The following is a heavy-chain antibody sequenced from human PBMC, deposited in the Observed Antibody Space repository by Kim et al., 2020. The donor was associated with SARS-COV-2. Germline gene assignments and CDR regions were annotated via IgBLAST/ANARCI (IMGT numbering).Heavy chain of an antibody. D-gene: IGHD4-17*01. CDR1: GGSISSSSYY. J-gene: IGHJ5*02. CDR3: ARHNDDYGDYAVNAHWFDP. Sequence: SETLSLTCTVSGGSISSSSYYWGWIRQPPGKGLEWIGSIYYSGSTYYNPSLKSRVTISVDTSKNQFSLKLSSVTAADTAVYYCARHNDDYGDYAVNAHWFDPWGQGTLVTVSS. V-gene: IGHV4-39*01. CDR2: IYYSGST.